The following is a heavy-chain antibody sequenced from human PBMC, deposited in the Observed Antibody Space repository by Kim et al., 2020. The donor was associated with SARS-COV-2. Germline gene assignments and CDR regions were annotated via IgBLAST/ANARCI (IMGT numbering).Heavy chain of an antibody. V-gene: IGHV4-59*01. CDR3: ARVWRTGTSYYYYYGMDV. D-gene: IGHD1-7*01. CDR1: GGSISSYY. J-gene: IGHJ6*02. CDR2: IYYSGST. Sequence: SETLSLTCTVSGGSISSYYWSWIRQPPGKGLEWIGYIYYSGSTNYNPSLKSRVTISVDTSKNQFSLKLSSVTAADTAVYYCARVWRTGTSYYYYYGMDVWGQGTTVTVSS.